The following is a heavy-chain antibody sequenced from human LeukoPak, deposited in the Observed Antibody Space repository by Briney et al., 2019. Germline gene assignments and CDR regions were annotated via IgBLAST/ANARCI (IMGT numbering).Heavy chain of an antibody. J-gene: IGHJ4*02. V-gene: IGHV3-7*01. CDR1: GVTFSSYW. Sequence: PGGSLRLSCAASGVTFSSYWMIWVRQAPGKGLEWVANIKQDGSEKYYVDSVKGRFTISRDNAKNSLYLQMNSLRAEDTAVYYCARGSYWVRDFDYWGQGTLVTVSS. D-gene: IGHD3-10*01. CDR2: IKQDGSEK. CDR3: ARGSYWVRDFDY.